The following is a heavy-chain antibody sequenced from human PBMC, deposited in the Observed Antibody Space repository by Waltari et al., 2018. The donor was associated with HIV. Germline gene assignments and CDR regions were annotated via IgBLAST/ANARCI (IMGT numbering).Heavy chain of an antibody. Sequence: QVTLKASGPVLVKPTETLTLTCIVSGFSLSNGRMGVSWIRQPPGKALEWLAHIFSNDEKSYSTSLKSRLTISKDTSKSQVVLTMTNMDPVDTATYYCARIELSYDILTGDYYYYYGMDVWGQGTTVTVSS. V-gene: IGHV2-26*01. CDR3: ARIELSYDILTGDYYYYYGMDV. J-gene: IGHJ6*02. CDR2: IFSNDEK. CDR1: GFSLSNGRMG. D-gene: IGHD3-9*01.